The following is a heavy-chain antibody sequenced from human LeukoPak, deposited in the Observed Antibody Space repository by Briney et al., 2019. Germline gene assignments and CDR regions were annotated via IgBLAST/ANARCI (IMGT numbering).Heavy chain of an antibody. CDR2: IYHSGST. CDR1: GGSISSSNW. Sequence: PSETLSLTCAVSGGSISSSNWWSWVRQPPGKGLEWIGEIYHSGSTNYNPSLKSRVTISVDKSKNQFSLKLSSVTAADTAVYYCARETGRYNWNDVLFDYWGQGTLVTVSS. V-gene: IGHV4-4*02. CDR3: ARETGRYNWNDVLFDY. J-gene: IGHJ4*02. D-gene: IGHD1-20*01.